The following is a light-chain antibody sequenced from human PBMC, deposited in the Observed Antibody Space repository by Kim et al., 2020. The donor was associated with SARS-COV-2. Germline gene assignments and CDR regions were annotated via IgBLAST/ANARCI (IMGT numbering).Light chain of an antibody. V-gene: IGKV1-9*01. CDR3: QELDSYPRVT. CDR2: AAS. J-gene: IGKJ5*01. CDR1: QGIRTY. Sequence: SVGDRVTITCRASQGIRTYLAWYQQKPGKAPKLLIYAASTLQNGVPSRFSGSGSGTEFTLTISDLQPEDFATYYCQELDSYPRVTFGLGTRLEIK.